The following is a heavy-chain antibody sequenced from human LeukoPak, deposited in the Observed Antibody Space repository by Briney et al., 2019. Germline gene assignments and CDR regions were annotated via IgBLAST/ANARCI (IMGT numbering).Heavy chain of an antibody. Sequence: GGSLRLSCAASGFTLSSYAMSWVRQAPGKGLEWVSAISGSGGSTYYADSVKGRFTISRDNSKNTLYLQMNSLRAEDTAVYYCAKDAVWHLGQYYFDYWGQGTLVTVSS. CDR3: AKDAVWHLGQYYFDY. D-gene: IGHD6-6*01. V-gene: IGHV3-23*01. CDR2: ISGSGGST. CDR1: GFTLSSYA. J-gene: IGHJ4*02.